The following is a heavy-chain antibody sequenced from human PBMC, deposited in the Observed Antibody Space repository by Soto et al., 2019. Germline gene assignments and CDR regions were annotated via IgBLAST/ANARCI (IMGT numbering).Heavy chain of an antibody. CDR1: GASISSYF. CDR3: ARGGPVQLWAFDY. Sequence: LSLTCTVSGASISSYFWSWIRQPPGKGLEWVAYVSYSGSPHYNPSLQSRVTVSVDTSRSQFSLEVTSLTAADTAVYYCARGGPVQLWAFDYWGQGSLVTVSS. CDR2: VSYSGSP. D-gene: IGHD5-18*01. V-gene: IGHV4-59*01. J-gene: IGHJ4*02.